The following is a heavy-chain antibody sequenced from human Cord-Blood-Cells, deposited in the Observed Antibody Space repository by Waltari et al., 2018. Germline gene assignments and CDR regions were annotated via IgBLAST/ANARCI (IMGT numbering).Heavy chain of an antibody. J-gene: IGHJ4*02. CDR2: INPNSGNT. CDR3: AKGCDFWSGYYDY. CDR1: GYTFTSYD. D-gene: IGHD3-3*01. V-gene: IGHV1-8*03. Sequence: QVQLVQSGAEVKKPGASVKVSCKASGYTFTSYDINWVRQATVQGLEWVGWINPNSGNTGYAKEFQGGVTITRDTSISAAYMELSSLRSEDTAVYYCAKGCDFWSGYYDYWGQGTLVTVSS.